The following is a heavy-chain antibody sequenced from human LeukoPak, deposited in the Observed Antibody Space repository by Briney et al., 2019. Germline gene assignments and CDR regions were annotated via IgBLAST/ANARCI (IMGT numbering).Heavy chain of an antibody. D-gene: IGHD3-22*01. CDR3: ARDLANYYDSSGYQDY. CDR2: ISSSSSYI. J-gene: IGHJ4*02. Sequence: AGGSLRLSCAASGFTFSSYSMNWVRQAPGKGLEWVSSISSSSSYIYYADSVKGRFTISRDNAKNSLYLQMNSLRAEDTAVYYCARDLANYYDSSGYQDYWGQGTLVTVSS. CDR1: GFTFSSYS. V-gene: IGHV3-21*01.